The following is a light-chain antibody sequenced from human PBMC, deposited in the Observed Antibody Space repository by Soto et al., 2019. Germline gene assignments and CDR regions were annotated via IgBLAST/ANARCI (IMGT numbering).Light chain of an antibody. CDR3: SSYAGSYTSI. CDR2: DVN. J-gene: IGLJ2*01. Sequence: QSALTQPRSVSGSPGQSVTISCTGTSSDVGGYNYVSWYQHHPGKAPKLMIYDVNKRPSGVPDRFSGSKSGNTASLTISGLQAEDEADYYCSSYAGSYTSIFGGGTKLTVL. CDR1: SSDVGGYNY. V-gene: IGLV2-11*01.